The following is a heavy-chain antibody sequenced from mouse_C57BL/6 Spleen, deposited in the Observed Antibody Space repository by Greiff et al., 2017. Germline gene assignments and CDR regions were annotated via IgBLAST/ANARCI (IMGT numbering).Heavy chain of an antibody. CDR1: GYTFTSYW. CDR2: IHPNSGRT. Sequence: QVQLQQPGAELVKPGASVKLSCKASGYTFTSYWMHWVKQRPGQGLEWIGMIHPNSGRTNYNEKFKSKATLTVDKSSSTAYMQLSSLTSEDSAVYYCARWGLGRLDYWGQGTTLTVSS. V-gene: IGHV1-64*01. J-gene: IGHJ2*01. CDR3: ARWGLGRLDY. D-gene: IGHD4-1*01.